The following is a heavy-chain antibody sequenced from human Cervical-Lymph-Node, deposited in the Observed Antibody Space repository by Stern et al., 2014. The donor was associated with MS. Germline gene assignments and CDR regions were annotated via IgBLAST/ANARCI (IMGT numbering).Heavy chain of an antibody. J-gene: IGHJ4*02. V-gene: IGHV1-46*01. D-gene: IGHD3/OR15-3a*01. CDR2: INPSGGST. CDR1: GYTFTDHY. CDR3: ARGTGYSYYFDY. Sequence: VQLVESGAEVKKPGASVEVSCKASGYTFTDHYIHWVRQAPGQGLEWMGVINPSGGSTTNAKKFHGSVTMTRDSSTSTVHMELSSLRSEDTAVYYCARGTGYSYYFDYWGQGTLVTVSS.